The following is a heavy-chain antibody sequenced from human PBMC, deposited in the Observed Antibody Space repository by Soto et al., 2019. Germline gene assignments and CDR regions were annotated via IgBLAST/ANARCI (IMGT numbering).Heavy chain of an antibody. CDR1: GFTFGDYY. CDR2: ISSSGSST. CDR3: ARPPAARPAAWY. V-gene: IGHV3-11*01. D-gene: IGHD6-25*01. J-gene: IGHJ4*02. Sequence: PGGSLRLSCAASGFTFGDYYMSWIRQAPGKGLEWVSYISSSGSSTYYVDSVRGRFTISRDNAKNSLYLQMDSLGAEDTAVYSCARPPAARPAAWYWGQGPLVTVSS.